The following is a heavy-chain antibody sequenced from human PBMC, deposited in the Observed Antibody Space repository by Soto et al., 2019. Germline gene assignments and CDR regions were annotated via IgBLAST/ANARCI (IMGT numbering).Heavy chain of an antibody. CDR2: MNPNSGST. D-gene: IGHD2-2*01. CDR3: ARWGGCSSTSCRANYFDY. J-gene: IGHJ4*02. Sequence: QVQLVQSGAEVKKPGASVKVSCKASGYTFTSYDINWVRQATGQGLEWMGWMNPNSGSTGYAQKFQGRVTMTRNTSISTAYMELSSLRSEDTAVYYCARWGGCSSTSCRANYFDYWGQGTLVTVSS. V-gene: IGHV1-8*01. CDR1: GYTFTSYD.